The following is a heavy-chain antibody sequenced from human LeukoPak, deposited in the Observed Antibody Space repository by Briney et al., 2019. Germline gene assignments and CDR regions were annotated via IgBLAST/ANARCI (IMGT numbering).Heavy chain of an antibody. Sequence: GGSLRLSCAASGFTVSSNYMSWVRQAPGKGLEWVSSINGGGDITYYAESVKGRFTVSRDNSKNTLFLQMNSLRAEDTAVFYCAKRYGDSTGWFFDFWGQGSLVTVSS. CDR3: AKRYGDSTGWFFDF. CDR2: INGGGDIT. J-gene: IGHJ4*02. V-gene: IGHV3-53*01. D-gene: IGHD6-13*01. CDR1: GFTVSSNY.